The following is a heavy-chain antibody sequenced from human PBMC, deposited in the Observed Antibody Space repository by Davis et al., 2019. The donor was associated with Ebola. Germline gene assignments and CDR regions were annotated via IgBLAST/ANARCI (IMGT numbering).Heavy chain of an antibody. J-gene: IGHJ4*02. Sequence: ASVTVSCKASGYTFISYGISWVRQAPGQGLEWMGWISAYNGNTNYAQKLQGRVTMTTDTSTRTAYMELRSLRSDDTAVYYCARGENYYDSSGYYPDYWGQGTLVTVSS. CDR3: ARGENYYDSSGYYPDY. CDR1: GYTFISYG. D-gene: IGHD3-22*01. V-gene: IGHV1-18*01. CDR2: ISAYNGNT.